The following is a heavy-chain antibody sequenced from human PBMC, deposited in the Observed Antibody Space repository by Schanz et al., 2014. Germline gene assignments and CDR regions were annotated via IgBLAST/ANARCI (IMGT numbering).Heavy chain of an antibody. Sequence: EVQLLESGGGLVQPGGSLRLSCAASGFTFSTYAMSWVRQAPGKGLEWVSAINGNGGITYYADPVKGRFTISRDNSKNILTMQMSSLRAEDTAVYYCMAMGRNTSHYFDHWGQGTLVTVSS. J-gene: IGHJ4*02. CDR2: INGNGGIT. V-gene: IGHV3-23*01. CDR1: GFTFSTYA. CDR3: MAMGRNTSHYFDH. D-gene: IGHD1-1*01.